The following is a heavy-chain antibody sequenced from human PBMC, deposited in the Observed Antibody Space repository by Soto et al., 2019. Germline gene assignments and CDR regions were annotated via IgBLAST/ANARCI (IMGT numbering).Heavy chain of an antibody. V-gene: IGHV4-59*08. CDR2: IYYSGST. Sequence: SETLSLTCTVSGGSISSYYWSWIRQPPGKGLERIGYIYYSGSTNYNPSLKSRVTISVDTSKNQFSLKLSSVTAADTAVYYCARPGYCSGGSCQGFGAFDIWGQGTMVTVSS. D-gene: IGHD2-15*01. CDR1: GGSISSYY. J-gene: IGHJ3*02. CDR3: ARPGYCSGGSCQGFGAFDI.